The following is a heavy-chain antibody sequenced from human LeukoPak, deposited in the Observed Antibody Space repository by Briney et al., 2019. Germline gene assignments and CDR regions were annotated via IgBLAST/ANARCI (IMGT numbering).Heavy chain of an antibody. J-gene: IGHJ4*02. CDR1: GGSFSGYY. Sequence: PSETLSLTCAGYGGSFSGYYWSRIPQPPGKGLEWIGEINHSGSTNYNPSLKSRVTISVDTSKNQFSLKLSSVTAADTAVYYCANRRDYYDSSGYWVPFDYWGQGTLVTVSS. CDR3: ANRRDYYDSSGYWVPFDY. V-gene: IGHV4-34*01. CDR2: INHSGST. D-gene: IGHD3-22*01.